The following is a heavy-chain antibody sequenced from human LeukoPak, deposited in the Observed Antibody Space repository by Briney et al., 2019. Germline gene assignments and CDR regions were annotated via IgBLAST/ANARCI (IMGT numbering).Heavy chain of an antibody. D-gene: IGHD6-19*01. J-gene: IGHJ4*02. V-gene: IGHV4-39*07. CDR3: ARVASEAVVDY. Sequence: SETLSLTCTVSGGSISSSSYYWGWIRQPPGKGLEWIGSIYYSGSTYYNPSLKSRVTISVDTSKNQFSLKLSSVTAADTAGYYCARVASEAVVDYWGQGTLVTVSS. CDR2: IYYSGST. CDR1: GGSISSSSYY.